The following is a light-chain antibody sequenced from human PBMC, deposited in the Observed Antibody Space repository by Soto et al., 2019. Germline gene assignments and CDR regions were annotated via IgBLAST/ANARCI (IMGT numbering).Light chain of an antibody. CDR3: LQASTFPRT. V-gene: IGKV1-12*01. J-gene: IGKJ1*01. CDR2: TAS. CDR1: RDIGDR. Sequence: DIQMTQSPSSVSASVGDRVTITCRASRDIGDRLASFRHKPGKAPQLLIQTASTLVRETPSRFSGSGSGTDFLLTINNLQPEDFATYYCLQASTFPRTFGQGTKVDI.